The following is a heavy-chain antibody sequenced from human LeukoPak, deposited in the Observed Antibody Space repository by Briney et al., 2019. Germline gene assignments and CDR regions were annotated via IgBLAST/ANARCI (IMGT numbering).Heavy chain of an antibody. V-gene: IGHV5-51*01. J-gene: IGHJ4*02. D-gene: IGHD4-17*01. CDR2: IYPGDSDT. Sequence: GESLKISCKGSGYSFTSYWIGWVRQMPGKGLEWMGIIYPGDSDTRYSPSFQGQVTISADKSISTAYLQWSSLKASDTAMYYCAITRRDRDGDGIVGFDYWGQGTLVTVSS. CDR3: AITRRDRDGDGIVGFDY. CDR1: GYSFTSYW.